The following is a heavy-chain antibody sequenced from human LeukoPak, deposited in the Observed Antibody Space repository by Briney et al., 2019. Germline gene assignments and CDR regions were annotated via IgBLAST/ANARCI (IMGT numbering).Heavy chain of an antibody. J-gene: IGHJ4*02. Sequence: SETLSLTCTVSGGSISSGGYYWSWIRQHPGKGLEWIGYIYYSGSTYYNPSLKSRVTISVDTSKNQFSLKLSSVTAADAAVYYCARGDSGSYYRQWGQGTLVTVSS. CDR1: GGSISSGGYY. CDR2: IYYSGST. V-gene: IGHV4-31*03. D-gene: IGHD1-26*01. CDR3: ARGDSGSYYRQ.